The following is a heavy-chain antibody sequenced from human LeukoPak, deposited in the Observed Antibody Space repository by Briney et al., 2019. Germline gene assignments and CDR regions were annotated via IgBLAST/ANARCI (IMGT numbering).Heavy chain of an antibody. Sequence: ASVKVSCKASGYTYTTDGISWVRQAPGQGLEWMGWIDTYSGKTNYAQKFQGRVTLTSDTSTSTAYLELRSLRSDDTAVYYCARDRGIAEADSFDPWGQGTLVTVAS. CDR1: GYTYTTDG. D-gene: IGHD6-13*01. V-gene: IGHV1-18*01. J-gene: IGHJ5*02. CDR3: ARDRGIAEADSFDP. CDR2: IDTYSGKT.